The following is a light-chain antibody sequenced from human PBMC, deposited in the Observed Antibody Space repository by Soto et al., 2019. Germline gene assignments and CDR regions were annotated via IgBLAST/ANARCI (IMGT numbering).Light chain of an antibody. Sequence: IEMTQSPATLSVSPGERATLSCRASQSVSSNLAWYQQKPGQAPRLLIYGASTRATGIPARFSGSGSRTEFTLTISSLQYEDFAVYYCQQYNKWPLTFGGGTNVDIK. CDR1: QSVSSN. CDR3: QQYNKWPLT. V-gene: IGKV3-15*01. CDR2: GAS. J-gene: IGKJ4*01.